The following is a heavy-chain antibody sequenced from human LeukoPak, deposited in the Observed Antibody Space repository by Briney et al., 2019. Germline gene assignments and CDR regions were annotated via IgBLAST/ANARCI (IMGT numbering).Heavy chain of an antibody. J-gene: IGHJ4*02. D-gene: IGHD2-2*01. Sequence: GGSLRLSCAASGFTFSSNYMSWVRQAPGKGLEWVSVIHSGGSTYYADSVKGRFTISRDNSKNTLYLQMNSLRAEDTAVYYCARGPSDPGYCSSTSCYYGYWGQGTLVTVSS. V-gene: IGHV3-66*01. CDR3: ARGPSDPGYCSSTSCYYGY. CDR2: IHSGGST. CDR1: GFTFSSNY.